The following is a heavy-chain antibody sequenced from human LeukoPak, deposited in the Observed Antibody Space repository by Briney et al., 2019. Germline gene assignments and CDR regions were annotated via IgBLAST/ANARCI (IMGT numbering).Heavy chain of an antibody. CDR3: ASPSQTDY. CDR1: GGTISSSNW. V-gene: IGHV4-4*02. J-gene: IGHJ4*02. Sequence: SGTLSLTCAVSGGTISSSNWGSWVRQPPGKGLEWIGEIYHSGSTSYNPSLKGRVTISVDKSKNQFSLKLSSVTAADTAVYDCASPSQTDYWGQGTLVTVSS. CDR2: IYHSGST.